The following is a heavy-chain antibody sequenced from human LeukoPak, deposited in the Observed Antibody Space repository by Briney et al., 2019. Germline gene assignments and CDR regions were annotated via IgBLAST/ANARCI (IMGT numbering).Heavy chain of an antibody. V-gene: IGHV3-48*04. Sequence: PGGSLRLSCEASGFTFSSYSMNWVRQAPGKGLEWVSYISFSSATIHYADSVKGRFTISRDNAKNSLYLQMNSLRAEDTAVYYCARVPHLLPGWFDPWGQGTLVTVSS. D-gene: IGHD2/OR15-2a*01. J-gene: IGHJ5*02. CDR3: ARVPHLLPGWFDP. CDR1: GFTFSSYS. CDR2: ISFSSATI.